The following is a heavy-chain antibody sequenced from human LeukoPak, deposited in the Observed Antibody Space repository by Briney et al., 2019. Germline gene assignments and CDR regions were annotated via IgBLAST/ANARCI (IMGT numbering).Heavy chain of an antibody. CDR1: GFTFSNAR. V-gene: IGHV3-15*01. CDR2: IKSKTDGGTT. CDR3: SLRLGAVAGTLYDY. Sequence: GGSLRLSCAASGFTFSNARMSWVRQAPGKGLEWVGRIKSKTDGGTTDYAAPVKGRFTISRDDSKNTLYLQMNSLKTEDTAVYYCSLRLGAVAGTLYDYWGQGTLVTVSS. D-gene: IGHD6-19*01. J-gene: IGHJ4*02.